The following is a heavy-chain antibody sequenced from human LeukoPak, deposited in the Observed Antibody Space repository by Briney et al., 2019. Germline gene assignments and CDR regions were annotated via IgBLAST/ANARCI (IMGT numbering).Heavy chain of an antibody. J-gene: IGHJ6*02. Sequence: ASVKVSCKASGYTFTGYYMHWVRQAPGQGLEWMGWINPNSGGTNYAQKFQGRVTMTRDTSISTAYMELRRLRSDDTAVYYCARDHNVLRFLEWLPARGMDVWGQGTTVTVSS. V-gene: IGHV1-2*02. CDR3: ARDHNVLRFLEWLPARGMDV. CDR1: GYTFTGYY. CDR2: INPNSGGT. D-gene: IGHD3-3*01.